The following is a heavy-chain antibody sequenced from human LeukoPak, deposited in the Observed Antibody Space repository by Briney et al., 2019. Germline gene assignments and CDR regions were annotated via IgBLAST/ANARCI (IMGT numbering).Heavy chain of an antibody. J-gene: IGHJ3*02. CDR2: ISSNGNNK. CDR1: GFTFSTFV. D-gene: IGHD3-16*01. Sequence: GGSLRLSCAASGFTFSTFVMQWVRQAPGKGLEWVAVISSNGNNKYYADSVKGRFIISRDNSRNTLYLQMNSLRPDDTALYYCAKDLPGVTVFGAFDIWGPGTMVIVSS. V-gene: IGHV3-30*18. CDR3: AKDLPGVTVFGAFDI.